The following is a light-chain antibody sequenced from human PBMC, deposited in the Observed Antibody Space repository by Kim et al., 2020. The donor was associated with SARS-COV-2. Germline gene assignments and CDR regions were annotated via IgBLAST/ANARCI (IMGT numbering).Light chain of an antibody. CDR1: GGIRSD. V-gene: IGKV1-17*01. J-gene: IGKJ1*01. CDR2: AAS. CDR3: LQHNAYPRT. Sequence: ASGGDRVTSTCRANGGIRSDLGWFQQKPGKAPQRLIYAASTLQSRVPPRFSGSGSGREFTLTISSLQPEDFGTYYCLQHNAYPRTFGQGTKVDIK.